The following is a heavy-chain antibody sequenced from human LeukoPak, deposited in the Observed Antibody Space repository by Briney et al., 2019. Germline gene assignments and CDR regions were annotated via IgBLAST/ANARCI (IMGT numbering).Heavy chain of an antibody. CDR3: ARGRPYGHFDY. J-gene: IGHJ4*02. CDR2: IYSGGST. Sequence: GGSLRLSCAASGFIFTTYAMSWVRQAPGKGLEWVSVIYSGGSTYYADSVKGRFTISRDSSKNTLYLQMNSLRVEDTAVYYCARGRPYGHFDYWGQGTLVTVSS. V-gene: IGHV3-66*01. CDR1: GFIFTTYA. D-gene: IGHD4-17*01.